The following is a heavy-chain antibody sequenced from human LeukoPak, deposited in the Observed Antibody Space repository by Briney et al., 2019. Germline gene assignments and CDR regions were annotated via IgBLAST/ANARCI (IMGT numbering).Heavy chain of an antibody. D-gene: IGHD6-6*01. CDR1: GYTLTSYD. CDR3: ARRTYIAARPIYYYYYYMDV. J-gene: IGHJ6*03. Sequence: ASVKVSCKASGYTLTSYDINWVRQATGQGLEWMGWMNPNSGNTGYAQKLQGRVTMTRNTSISTAYMGLSSLRSEDTAVYYCARRTYIAARPIYYYYYYMDVWGKGTTVTVSS. CDR2: MNPNSGNT. V-gene: IGHV1-8*01.